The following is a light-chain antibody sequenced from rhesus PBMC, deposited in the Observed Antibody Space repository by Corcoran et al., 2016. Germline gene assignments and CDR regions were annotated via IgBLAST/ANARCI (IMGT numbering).Light chain of an antibody. J-gene: IGKJ3*01. V-gene: IGKV1-21*01. Sequence: DIQMTQSPSSLSASVGDKVTITRRASQGISIWLACYQQKPGKAPKLLIYRASTLQGGVPSRFSGSGSGTDFILTISSLQPEDFATYYCLQYKSSPFTFGPGTKLD. CDR1: QGISIW. CDR2: RAS. CDR3: LQYKSSPFT.